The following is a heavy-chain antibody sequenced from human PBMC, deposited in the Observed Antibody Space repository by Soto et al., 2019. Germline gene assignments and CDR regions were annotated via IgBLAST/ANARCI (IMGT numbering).Heavy chain of an antibody. CDR2: IKYDGSEK. V-gene: IGHV3-7*03. CDR3: ARGLYSRGY. J-gene: IGHJ4*02. Sequence: PGGSLRLSCVVSGFTFSSNWMSWVRQAPGKGLEWLANIKYDGSEKYYGDSVKGRLAISRDNAKNSLYLQMNSLRVDDTAVYYCARGLYSRGYWGQGTLVTVSS. CDR1: GFTFSSNW. D-gene: IGHD3-16*01.